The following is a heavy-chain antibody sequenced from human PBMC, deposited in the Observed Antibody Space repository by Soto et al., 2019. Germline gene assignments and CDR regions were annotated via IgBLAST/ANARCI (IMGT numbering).Heavy chain of an antibody. J-gene: IGHJ4*02. CDR1: GYTFTSYG. CDR2: ISAYNGNT. V-gene: IGHV1-18*01. Sequence: ASVRVSCRASGYTFTSYGISWVRQAPGQGLEWMGWISAYNGNTNYAQKLQGRVTMTTDTSTSTAYMELRSLRSDDTAVYYCARGREYYDSSGYPMWYWGQGTLVTVSS. CDR3: ARGREYYDSSGYPMWY. D-gene: IGHD3-22*01.